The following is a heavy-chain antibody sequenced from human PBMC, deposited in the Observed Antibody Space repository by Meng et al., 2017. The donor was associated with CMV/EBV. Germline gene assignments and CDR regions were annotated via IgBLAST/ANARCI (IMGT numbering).Heavy chain of an antibody. J-gene: IGHJ6*02. Sequence: SETLSLTCTVSGGSVSSGSYYWSWIRQPPGKGLEWIGYIYYSGSTNYNPSLKNRVTISVDTSKNQFSLKLSSVTAADTAVHYCARGGLFWSGYYPYYYYGMDVWGQGTTVTVSS. D-gene: IGHD3-3*01. CDR3: ARGGLFWSGYYPYYYYGMDV. CDR2: IYYSGST. V-gene: IGHV4-61*01. CDR1: GGSVSSGSYY.